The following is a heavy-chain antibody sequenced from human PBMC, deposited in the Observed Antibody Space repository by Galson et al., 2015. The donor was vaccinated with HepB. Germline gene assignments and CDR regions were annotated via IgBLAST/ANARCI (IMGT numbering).Heavy chain of an antibody. Sequence: SVKVSCKASGYTFTGYYMHWVRQAPGQGLEWMGWINPNSGGTNYAQKFQGRVTMTRDTSISTAYMELSRLRSDDTAVYYCARGTYYDFWSGYYTWFDPWGQGTLVTVSS. V-gene: IGHV1-2*02. D-gene: IGHD3-3*01. CDR2: INPNSGGT. CDR1: GYTFTGYY. CDR3: ARGTYYDFWSGYYTWFDP. J-gene: IGHJ5*02.